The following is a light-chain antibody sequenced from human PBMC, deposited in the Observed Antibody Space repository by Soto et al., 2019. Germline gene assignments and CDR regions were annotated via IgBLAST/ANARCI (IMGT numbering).Light chain of an antibody. CDR1: QSVSNN. V-gene: IGKV3-15*01. CDR2: GAS. Sequence: EIIMTQSPATLSLSPGERATLSCRASQSVSNNLAWYQQKSGRAPRLLMYGASTRASGIPVRFSGRGSVTEFTLTISGLQSEDFAIYYCQQYADWPTFGQGTKLEIK. CDR3: QQYADWPT. J-gene: IGKJ2*01.